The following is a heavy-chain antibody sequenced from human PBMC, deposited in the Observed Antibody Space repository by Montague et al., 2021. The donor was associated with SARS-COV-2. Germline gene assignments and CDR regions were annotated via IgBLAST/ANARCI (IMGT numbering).Heavy chain of an antibody. CDR2: VYYSGYT. CDR3: ARRKLRGDHFDF. Sequence: SDTLSLTCTVSGDSIMSPDLHWGWIRQPPGKGLEWLGIVYYSGYTYYNPSVKGRVTLSIDAPKNQFSLKLNSLTATDTAIYHCARRKLRGDHFDFWGQGTLLTVSS. CDR1: GDSIMSPDLH. J-gene: IGHJ4*02. V-gene: IGHV4-39*01. D-gene: IGHD4-17*01.